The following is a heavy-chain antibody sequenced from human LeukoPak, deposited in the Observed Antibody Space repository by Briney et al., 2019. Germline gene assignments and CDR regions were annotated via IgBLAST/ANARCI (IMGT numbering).Heavy chain of an antibody. CDR2: INHSGST. J-gene: IGHJ3*02. CDR1: GGSFSGYY. V-gene: IGHV4-34*01. CDR3: ARGISARRYCSSTSCYSHGAFDI. Sequence: PSETLSLTCAVYGGSFSGYYWSWIRQPPGKGLEWIGEINHSGSTNYNPPLKSRVTISVDTSKNQFSLKLSSVTAADTAVYYCARGISARRYCSSTSCYSHGAFDIWGQGTMVTVSS. D-gene: IGHD2-2*01.